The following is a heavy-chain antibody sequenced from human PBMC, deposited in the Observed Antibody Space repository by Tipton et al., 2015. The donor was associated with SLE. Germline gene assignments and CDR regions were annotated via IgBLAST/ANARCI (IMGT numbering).Heavy chain of an antibody. Sequence: SLRLSCAASGFTFSNYAVYWVRQAPGKGLEWVAVISYDGSNKYYADSVKGRFTISRDNSKNTLYLQMNSLRAEDTAVYYCAAGLLWFGECYYWGQGALVSVTS. J-gene: IGHJ4*02. CDR2: ISYDGSNK. CDR1: GFTFSNYA. CDR3: AAGLLWFGECYY. V-gene: IGHV3-30*04. D-gene: IGHD3-10*01.